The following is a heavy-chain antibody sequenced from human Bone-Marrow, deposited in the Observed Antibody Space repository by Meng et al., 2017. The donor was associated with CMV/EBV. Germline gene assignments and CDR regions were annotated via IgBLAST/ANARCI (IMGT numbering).Heavy chain of an antibody. V-gene: IGHV3-23*01. D-gene: IGHD1-26*01. CDR2: ISGSGGST. Sequence: GESLKISCAASGYTFSSYSMNWVRQAPGKGLEWVSAISGSGGSTYYADSVKGRFTISRENSKNTLYLQMNSLTTEDTAVYHCARAGGVVGTSDHLDVDYWGQGTRVTGYS. CDR1: GYTFSSYS. CDR3: ARAGGVVGTSDHLDVDY. J-gene: IGHJ4*02.